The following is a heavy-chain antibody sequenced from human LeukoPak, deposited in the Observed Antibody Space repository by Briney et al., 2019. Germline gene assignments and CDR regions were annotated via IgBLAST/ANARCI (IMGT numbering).Heavy chain of an antibody. Sequence: GGSLRLSCAASGFTFSGYAMSWVRQAPGKGLEWVSVISGGGGSTYYADSVKGRFTISRDNSKNTLYLQMNSLRAEDTAVYYCARTLGWASSRYPFDGWGQGTLVTVSS. D-gene: IGHD3-16*02. CDR2: ISGGGGST. CDR3: ARTLGWASSRYPFDG. V-gene: IGHV3-23*01. CDR1: GFTFSGYA. J-gene: IGHJ4*02.